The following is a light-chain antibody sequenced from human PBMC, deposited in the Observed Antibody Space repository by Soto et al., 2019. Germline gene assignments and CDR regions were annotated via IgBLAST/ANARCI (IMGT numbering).Light chain of an antibody. V-gene: IGKV3-20*01. J-gene: IGKJ1*01. CDR2: GAS. Sequence: EIVLTQSPGNLSLSPGERATLSCRASQSVSSSYLAWYQQRPGQAHRLLIHGASNRATGIPDRFSGSGSGTDFTLTISRLEPEDVAVYYCQHYGTSWWTFGQGTKVEIK. CDR1: QSVSSSY. CDR3: QHYGTSWWT.